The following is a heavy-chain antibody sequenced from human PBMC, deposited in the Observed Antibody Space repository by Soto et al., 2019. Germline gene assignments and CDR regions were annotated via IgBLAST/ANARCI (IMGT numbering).Heavy chain of an antibody. CDR2: IDPSDSYT. CDR1: GYSFTSYW. Sequence: GESLKISCKGSGYSFTSYWISWVRQMPGKGLEWMGRIDPSDSYTNYSPSFQGHVTISADKSISTAYLQWSSLKASDTAMYYCARQLRGSYSSGWYPPPGMDVWGQGTTVKVSS. D-gene: IGHD6-19*01. CDR3: ARQLRGSYSSGWYPPPGMDV. J-gene: IGHJ6*02. V-gene: IGHV5-10-1*01.